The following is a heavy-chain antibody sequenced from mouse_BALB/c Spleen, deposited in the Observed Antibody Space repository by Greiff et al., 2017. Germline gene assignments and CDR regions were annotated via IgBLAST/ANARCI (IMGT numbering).Heavy chain of an antibody. J-gene: IGHJ2*01. CDR3: ARTVAKNYFDY. CDR2: ISSGSSTI. CDR1: GFTFSSFG. Sequence: EVKVVESGGGLVQPGGSRKLSCAASGFTFSSFGMHWVRQAPEKGLEWVAYISSGSSTIYYADTVKGRFTISRDNPKNTLFLQMTSLRSEDTAMYYCARTVAKNYFDYWGQGTTLTVSS. D-gene: IGHD1-1*01. V-gene: IGHV5-17*02.